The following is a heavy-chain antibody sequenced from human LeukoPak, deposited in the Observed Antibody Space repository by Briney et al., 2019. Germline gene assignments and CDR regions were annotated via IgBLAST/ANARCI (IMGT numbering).Heavy chain of an antibody. Sequence: GGSLRLSCAASGFTFDDYAMHWVRQAPGKGLEWVSGISWNSGSIGYADSVKGRFTISRDNAKNSLYLQMNSLRAEDTALYYCAKDAKAAQLSYYFDYWGQGTLVTVSS. CDR3: AKDAKAAQLSYYFDY. D-gene: IGHD2-2*01. V-gene: IGHV3-9*01. CDR1: GFTFDDYA. CDR2: ISWNSGSI. J-gene: IGHJ4*02.